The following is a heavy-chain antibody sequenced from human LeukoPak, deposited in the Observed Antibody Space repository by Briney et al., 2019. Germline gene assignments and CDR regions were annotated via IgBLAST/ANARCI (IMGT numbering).Heavy chain of an antibody. D-gene: IGHD6-13*01. V-gene: IGHV4-34*01. Sequence: PSETLSLTCAVYGGSFSGYYWSWIRQPPGKGLEWIGEINHSGSTNYNPSLKSRVTISVDTSKNQFSLKLSSVTAADTAVYYCASGYSSSYGCWGQGTLVTVSS. CDR2: INHSGST. CDR3: ASGYSSSYGC. J-gene: IGHJ4*02. CDR1: GGSFSGYY.